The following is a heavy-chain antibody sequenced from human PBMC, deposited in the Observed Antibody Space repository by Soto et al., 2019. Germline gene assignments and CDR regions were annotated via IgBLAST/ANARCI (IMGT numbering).Heavy chain of an antibody. J-gene: IGHJ4*02. Sequence: EASLRLSCAASGFTFSSYAPSCVRQAPGKGLDWFSAISGSGGSTYYADSVKGRFTISRDNSKNTLYLQMNSLRAEDTPVYYCAKDGGIVVVVAATGGYFDYWGQGTLVTVSS. CDR2: ISGSGGST. CDR3: AKDGGIVVVVAATGGYFDY. D-gene: IGHD2-15*01. V-gene: IGHV3-23*01. CDR1: GFTFSSYA.